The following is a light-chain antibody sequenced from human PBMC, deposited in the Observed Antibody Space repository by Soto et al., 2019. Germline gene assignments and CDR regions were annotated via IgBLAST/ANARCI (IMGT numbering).Light chain of an antibody. Sequence: DIQMTQSPSSLSAYVGDRVTITCQASHGIRNYLNWIRQKPGKAPELLISDASNLKTGVPSRFSGSGIGTDFTFTISSLQPEDVGTYYCQHYGDLPVTFGQGTRLEIK. V-gene: IGKV1-33*01. CDR3: QHYGDLPVT. CDR1: HGIRNY. J-gene: IGKJ5*01. CDR2: DAS.